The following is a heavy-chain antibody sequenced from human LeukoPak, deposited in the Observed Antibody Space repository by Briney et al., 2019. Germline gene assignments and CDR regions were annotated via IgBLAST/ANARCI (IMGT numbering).Heavy chain of an antibody. Sequence: ASVKVSCKASGYTFTSYGISWVRQAPGQGLEWMGWISAYNGNTNYAQKLQGRVTMTTDTSTSTVYMELRSLRSDDTAVYYCARVNPSLVVVVPAAGWFDPWGQGTLVTVSS. V-gene: IGHV1-18*01. CDR2: ISAYNGNT. CDR3: ARVNPSLVVVVPAAGWFDP. CDR1: GYTFTSYG. D-gene: IGHD2-2*01. J-gene: IGHJ5*02.